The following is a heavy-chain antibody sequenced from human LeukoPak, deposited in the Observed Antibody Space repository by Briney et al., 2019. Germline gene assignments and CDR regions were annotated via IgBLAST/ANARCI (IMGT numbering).Heavy chain of an antibody. CDR2: IYYSGST. J-gene: IGHJ4*02. D-gene: IGHD3-22*01. CDR1: GGSISSYY. CDR3: ARGGLYYYDSSVYDY. Sequence: PSETLSLTCTVSGGSISSYYWSWIRQPPGKGLEWIGYIYYSGSTNYNPSLKSRVTISVDTSKNQFSLKLSSVTAADTAVYYCARGGLYYYDSSVYDYWGQGTLVTVSS. V-gene: IGHV4-59*01.